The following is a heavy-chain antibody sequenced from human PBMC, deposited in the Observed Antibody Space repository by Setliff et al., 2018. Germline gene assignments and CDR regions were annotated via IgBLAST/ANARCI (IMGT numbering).Heavy chain of an antibody. D-gene: IGHD2-15*01. CDR2: ISYSGTP. V-gene: IGHV4-39*01. Sequence: PSETLSLTCTVSDGSFTSSRYYWGWIRQAPGSGLEWIGSISYSGTPYYNASVESRVTISIDTSRNQFSLELRSVTVADTATYYCVRPGGTTVVARHFDYWGSGILVTVPQ. CDR3: VRPGGTTVVARHFDY. J-gene: IGHJ4*01. CDR1: DGSFTSSRYY.